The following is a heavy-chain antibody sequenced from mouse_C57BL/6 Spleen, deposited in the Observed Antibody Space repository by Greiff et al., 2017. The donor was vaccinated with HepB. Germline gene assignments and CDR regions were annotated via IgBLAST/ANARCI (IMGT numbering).Heavy chain of an antibody. J-gene: IGHJ2*01. CDR1: GYTFTSYW. CDR2: IDPSDSYT. CDR3: ASRGDSDY. Sequence: QVQLQQPGAELVKPGASVKLSCKASGYTFTSYWMQWVIQRPGQGLEWIGEIDPSDSYTNYNQKFKGKATLTVDTSSSTAYMQLSSLTSEDTAVYYCASRGDSDYRGQGTTLTVSS. V-gene: IGHV1-50*01.